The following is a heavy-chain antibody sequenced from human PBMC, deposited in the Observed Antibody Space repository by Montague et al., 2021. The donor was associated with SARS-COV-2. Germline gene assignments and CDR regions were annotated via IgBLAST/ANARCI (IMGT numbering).Heavy chain of an antibody. Sequence: SETLSLTCTVSGGSISDSNFHWGWIRQPPGKGLEWIGTLYYSGATYYNPSLKSRVTTSMDASKNQFSLKLTSAIAADTAVYYCARLRGGTPGEHWGQGALVPVSS. J-gene: IGHJ4*02. CDR3: ARLRGGTPGEH. V-gene: IGHV4-39*07. D-gene: IGHD2-21*01. CDR1: GGSISDSNFH. CDR2: LYYSGAT.